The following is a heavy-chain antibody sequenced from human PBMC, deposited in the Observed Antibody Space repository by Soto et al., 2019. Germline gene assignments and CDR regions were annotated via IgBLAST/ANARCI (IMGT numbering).Heavy chain of an antibody. Sequence: QVQLVESGGGVVQPGRSLRLSCAASGFTFSSYAMNWVRQAPGKGLEWVAVISYDGSNKYYADSVKGRFTISRDNSKTTLYLQMNSLRAEDTAVYYCARTLTYYYDSSGYYWCQGTLVTVSS. CDR1: GFTFSSYA. CDR3: ARTLTYYYDSSGYY. D-gene: IGHD3-22*01. V-gene: IGHV3-30-3*01. J-gene: IGHJ4*02. CDR2: ISYDGSNK.